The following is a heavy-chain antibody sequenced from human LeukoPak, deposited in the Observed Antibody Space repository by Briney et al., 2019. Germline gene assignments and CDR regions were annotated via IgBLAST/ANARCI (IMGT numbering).Heavy chain of an antibody. CDR2: IKQDGSEK. CDR3: ARARGGYYFSPGVFDY. J-gene: IGHJ4*02. Sequence: PGGSLRLSCAASGFTFSSYWMSWVRQAPGKGLEWVANIKQDGSEKYYVDSVKGRFTISRDNAKNSLYLQMNSLRAEDTAVYYCARARGGYYFSPGVFDYWGQGTLVTVSS. D-gene: IGHD3-10*01. V-gene: IGHV3-7*01. CDR1: GFTFSSYW.